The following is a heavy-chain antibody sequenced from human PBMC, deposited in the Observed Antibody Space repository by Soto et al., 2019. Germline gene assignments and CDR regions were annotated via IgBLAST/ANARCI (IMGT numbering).Heavy chain of an antibody. Sequence: GSLRLSCAGSGFTFGDSYMSWIRQAPWKGLEWLSYISPGSRYPAYADSVKGRFTISRDNAKRSLYLQMMSLTAEDTAIYYCVRGGGGGLFDPWGQGTMVTVSS. D-gene: IGHD2-15*01. CDR1: GFTFGDSY. CDR3: VRGGGGGLFDP. CDR2: ISPGSRYP. J-gene: IGHJ5*02. V-gene: IGHV3-11*06.